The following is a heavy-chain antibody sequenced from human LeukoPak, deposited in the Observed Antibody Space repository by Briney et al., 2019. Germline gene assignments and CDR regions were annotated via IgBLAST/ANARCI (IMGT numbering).Heavy chain of an antibody. Sequence: GGSLRLSCAASGFNFANHAMSWVRQTPGKGLEWVSAISGGGDITYYADSVTGRFTISRDNSKDTLFLQMHSLRPGDTAVYYCVREDTPATANYWGQGTLVTIAS. J-gene: IGHJ4*02. CDR3: VREDTPATANY. CDR1: GFNFANHA. V-gene: IGHV3-23*01. CDR2: ISGGGDIT. D-gene: IGHD2-21*02.